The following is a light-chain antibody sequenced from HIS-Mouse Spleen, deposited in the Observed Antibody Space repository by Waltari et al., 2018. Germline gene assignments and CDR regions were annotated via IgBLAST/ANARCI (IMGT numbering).Light chain of an antibody. V-gene: IGLV2-14*01. J-gene: IGLJ3*02. CDR2: EVS. Sequence: QSALTQPASVSGSPGQSITIPCTGTSRDVGGYNYVSWYQQHPGKAPKLMIYEVSNRPSGVSNRFSGSKSGNTASLTISGLQAEDEADYYCSSYTSSSTLWVFGGGTKLTVL. CDR1: SRDVGGYNY. CDR3: SSYTSSSTLWV.